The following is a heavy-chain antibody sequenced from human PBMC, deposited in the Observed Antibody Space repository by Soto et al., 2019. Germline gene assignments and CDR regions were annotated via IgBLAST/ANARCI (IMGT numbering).Heavy chain of an antibody. J-gene: IGHJ5*01. CDR1: GYTFASYD. CDR2: MNPNSGNT. D-gene: IGHD2-21*01. V-gene: IGHV1-8*01. Sequence: QVQLVQSGAEVKTPGASVKVSCKASGYTFASYDINWVRQAPGQGLEGMGWMNPNSGNTGYAAKFQGRLTMTRDTALSTAHMELSSLRNEDTAVYYCARSDGYNFNWLDSWGQGTLVTVSA. CDR3: ARSDGYNFNWLDS.